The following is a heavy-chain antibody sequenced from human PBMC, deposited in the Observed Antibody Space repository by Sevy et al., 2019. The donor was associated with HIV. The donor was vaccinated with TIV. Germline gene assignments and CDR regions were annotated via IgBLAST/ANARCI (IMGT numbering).Heavy chain of an antibody. J-gene: IGHJ4*01. CDR2: IKEDGSAN. D-gene: IGHD1-26*01. CDR3: ARDSPGYGGYSY. V-gene: IGHV3-7*01. CDR1: RFTFKTYW. Sequence: GGSLRLSCAASRFTFKTYWMSWVRQAPGKGLEWVGNIKEDGSANYYADSVRGGFTISRDNAKNSLYLQMSSPRVEDTAVYYWARDSPGYGGYSYWGQGTMVTVSS.